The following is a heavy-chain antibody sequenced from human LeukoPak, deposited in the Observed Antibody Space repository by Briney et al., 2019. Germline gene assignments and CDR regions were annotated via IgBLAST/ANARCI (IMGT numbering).Heavy chain of an antibody. CDR2: IYPGDSDT. Sequence: GESLKISCKGSGYSFTNYWIGWVRQMPGKGLEWMGIIYPGDSDTRYSPSFQGQVTISADKSINTAYLQWSGLKASDTAMYYCALYYDILTGYYSWFDPWGQGTLVTVSS. D-gene: IGHD3-9*01. J-gene: IGHJ5*02. V-gene: IGHV5-51*01. CDR1: GYSFTNYW. CDR3: ALYYDILTGYYSWFDP.